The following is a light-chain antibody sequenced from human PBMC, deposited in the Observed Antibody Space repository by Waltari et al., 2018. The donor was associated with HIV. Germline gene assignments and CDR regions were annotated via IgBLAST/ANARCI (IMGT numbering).Light chain of an antibody. CDR3: QVWDDSSDHVV. V-gene: IGLV3-21*02. CDR1: NIGSKS. Sequence: SYALTQPPSVSVAPGQTARITCEGKNIGSKSVHWYQQKPGQAPVLVVYDDSDRPPGIPERFSGANSWTTATLTISRVEAGDEADYYCQVWDDSSDHVVFGGGTKLTVL. J-gene: IGLJ2*01. CDR2: DDS.